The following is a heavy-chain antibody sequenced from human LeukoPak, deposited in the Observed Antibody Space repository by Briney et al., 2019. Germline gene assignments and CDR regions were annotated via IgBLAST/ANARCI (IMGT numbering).Heavy chain of an antibody. J-gene: IGHJ5*02. D-gene: IGHD3-22*01. CDR2: IYYSEST. Sequence: SETLSLTCTVSGGSISSHYWSWIRQPPGKGLEWIGYIYYSESTNYNPSLKSRVTISVDTSKNQFSLKLSSVTAADTAVYYCARSFYYYDSLHLFDPWGQGTLVTVSS. CDR1: GGSISSHY. CDR3: ARSFYYYDSLHLFDP. V-gene: IGHV4-59*11.